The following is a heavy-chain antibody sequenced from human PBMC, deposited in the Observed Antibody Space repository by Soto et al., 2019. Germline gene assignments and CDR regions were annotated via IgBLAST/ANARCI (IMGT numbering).Heavy chain of an antibody. D-gene: IGHD1-26*01. CDR1: GDSVSRNSAA. J-gene: IGHJ5*02. CDR3: ARESGSPIQNWFDP. Sequence: SQTLSLPCAISGDSVSRNSAAWELIRPPPSRGLEWLGRTYYRSKWYNDYAVSVKSRITINPDTSKNQFSLQLNSVTPEDTAVYYCARESGSPIQNWFDPWGQGTLVTVSS. V-gene: IGHV6-1*01. CDR2: TYYRSKWYN.